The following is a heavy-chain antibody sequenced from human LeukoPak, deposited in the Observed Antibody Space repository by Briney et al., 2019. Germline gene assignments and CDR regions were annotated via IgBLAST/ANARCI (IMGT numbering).Heavy chain of an antibody. CDR3: ARDPLDDAFDI. V-gene: IGHV1-2*02. Sequence: GASVKVSCKASGYTFTSYGISWVRQAPGQGLEWMGWINPNSGGTNYAQKFRGRVTMTRDTSISTAYMELSRLRSDDTAVYYCARDPLDDAFDIWGQGTMVTVSS. CDR2: INPNSGGT. CDR1: GYTFTSYG. J-gene: IGHJ3*02. D-gene: IGHD1-1*01.